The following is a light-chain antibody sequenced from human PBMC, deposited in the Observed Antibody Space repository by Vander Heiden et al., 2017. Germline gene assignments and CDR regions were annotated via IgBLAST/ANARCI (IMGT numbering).Light chain of an antibody. CDR3: QQYGSSPPYT. Sequence: VLPPSPATMSLSPGEGATLSCRAGQSVSSSYLAWYQQKPGQAPRLLIYGASSRDTGIPDRFSGSGSGTDFTLTISRLEPEDFAVYYCQQYGSSPPYTFGQGTKLEIK. V-gene: IGKV3-20*01. CDR2: GAS. CDR1: QSVSSSY. J-gene: IGKJ2*01.